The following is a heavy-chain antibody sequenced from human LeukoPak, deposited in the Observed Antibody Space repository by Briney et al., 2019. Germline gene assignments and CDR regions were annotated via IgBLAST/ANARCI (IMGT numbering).Heavy chain of an antibody. Sequence: GGSLRLSCAASGFTFSNYAINWVRQAPGKGLEWVIGISGGGGNRYYADSVKGRFTISRDSSRNMVFLRMNSLRASDTAVYFCAKGSRDSGSYLGYLDFWGQGTLVTVSS. V-gene: IGHV3-23*01. D-gene: IGHD1-26*01. CDR1: GFTFSNYA. J-gene: IGHJ4*02. CDR2: ISGGGGNR. CDR3: AKGSRDSGSYLGYLDF.